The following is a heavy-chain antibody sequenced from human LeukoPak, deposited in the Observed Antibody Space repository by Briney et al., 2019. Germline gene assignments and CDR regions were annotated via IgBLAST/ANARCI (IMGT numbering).Heavy chain of an antibody. CDR3: ARVGGTYYYYMDV. J-gene: IGHJ6*03. Sequence: ASVKVSCKASGYTFTGCYMHWVRQAPGQGLEWMGWINPNSGGTNYAQKFQGWVTMTRDTSISTAYMELSRLRSDDTAVYYCARVGGTYYYYMDVWGKGTTVTVSS. CDR2: INPNSGGT. V-gene: IGHV1-2*04. D-gene: IGHD3-16*01. CDR1: GYTFTGCY.